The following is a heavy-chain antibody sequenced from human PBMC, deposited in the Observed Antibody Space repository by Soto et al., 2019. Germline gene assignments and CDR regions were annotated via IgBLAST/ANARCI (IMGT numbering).Heavy chain of an antibody. D-gene: IGHD3-9*01. J-gene: IGHJ3*02. CDR2: ISGSGGST. CDR1: GFTVSSYA. Sequence: PWGSPRLSCAACGFTVSSYAMSWVRQAPGKGLEWVSAISGSGGSTYYADSVKGRFTISRDNSKNTLYLQMNSLRAEDTAVYYCAKDRSGSFDWLPDAFDIWGQGTMVTVSS. CDR3: AKDRSGSFDWLPDAFDI. V-gene: IGHV3-23*01.